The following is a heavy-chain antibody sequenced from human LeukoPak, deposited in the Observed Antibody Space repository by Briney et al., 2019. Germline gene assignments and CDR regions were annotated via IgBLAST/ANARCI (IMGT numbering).Heavy chain of an antibody. V-gene: IGHV3-30*18. CDR3: AKDAPPCSGGSCYSGYYFYGMDV. Sequence: GGSLILSCVVSGLTFSSYGLYWVRQAPGKGLEWVAVISYDGSDKYYADSVKGRFTISRDNSKNTLYLQMNSLRAEDTAVFYCAKDAPPCSGGSCYSGYYFYGMDVWGKGTTVTVSS. D-gene: IGHD2-15*01. CDR2: ISYDGSDK. J-gene: IGHJ6*04. CDR1: GLTFSSYG.